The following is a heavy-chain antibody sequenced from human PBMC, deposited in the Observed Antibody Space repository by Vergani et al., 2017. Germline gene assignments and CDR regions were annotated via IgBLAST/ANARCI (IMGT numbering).Heavy chain of an antibody. CDR2: IYYSGST. D-gene: IGHD1-26*01. CDR3: ASCAEATSPCDY. V-gene: IGHV4-59*01. Sequence: QVQLQESGPGLVKPSETLSLTCTVSGGSISSYYWSWIRQPPGKGLEWIGYIYYSGSTNYNPSLQSRVTISVDTSKNQFSLKLSSVTAADTAVYYCASCAEATSPCDYWGQGTLVTVSS. CDR1: GGSISSYY. J-gene: IGHJ4*02.